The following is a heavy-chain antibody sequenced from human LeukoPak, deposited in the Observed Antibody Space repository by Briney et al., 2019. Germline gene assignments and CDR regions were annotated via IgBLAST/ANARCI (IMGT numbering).Heavy chain of an antibody. Sequence: PSETLSLTCAVYGGSFSGYYWSWIRQPPGKGLEWIGEINHSGSTNYNPSLKSRVTISVDTSKNQFSLKLSSVTAADTAVYYCARRSSSRQRRRSYWYFDLWGRGTLVTVSS. D-gene: IGHD6-6*01. J-gene: IGHJ2*01. V-gene: IGHV4-34*01. CDR1: GGSFSGYY. CDR2: INHSGST. CDR3: ARRSSSRQRRRSYWYFDL.